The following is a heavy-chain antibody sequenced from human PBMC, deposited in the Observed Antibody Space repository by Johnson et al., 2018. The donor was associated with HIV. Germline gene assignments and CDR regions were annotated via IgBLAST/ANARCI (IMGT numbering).Heavy chain of an antibody. D-gene: IGHD7-27*01. CDR3: SKDHDWGRHFNVFDI. J-gene: IGHJ3*02. Sequence: QVQLVESGGGVVQPGRSLRLSCAASGFTFSNYGMHWVRQAPGKGLEWVAVISCYGSSKYYADSVKGRFTITRDSSKNTLYLQMTSLRLEDRAVYYCSKDHDWGRHFNVFDIWGQGTMVTVSS. CDR1: GFTFSNYG. V-gene: IGHV3-30*18. CDR2: ISCYGSSK.